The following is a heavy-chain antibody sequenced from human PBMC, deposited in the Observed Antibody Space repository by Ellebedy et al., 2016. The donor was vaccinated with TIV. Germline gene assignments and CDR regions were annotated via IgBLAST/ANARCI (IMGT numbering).Heavy chain of an antibody. CDR1: GYTFTSYY. J-gene: IGHJ4*02. D-gene: IGHD3-3*01. CDR2: INPSGGST. CDR3: ARDRKDYDFWSGYSV. Sequence: ASVKVSXKASGYTFTSYYMHWVRQAPGQGLEWMGIINPSGGSTSYAQKFQGRVTMTRDTSTSTVYMELSSLRSEDTAVYYCARDRKDYDFWSGYSVWGQGTLVTVSS. V-gene: IGHV1-46*01.